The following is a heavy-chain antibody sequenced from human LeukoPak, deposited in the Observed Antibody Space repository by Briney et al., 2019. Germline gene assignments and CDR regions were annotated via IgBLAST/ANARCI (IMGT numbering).Heavy chain of an antibody. D-gene: IGHD3-16*01. Sequence: SETLSLTCAVSGGSISSSNWWSWVRQPPGKGLEWIGEIYHSGSTNYNPSLKSRVTMSVDTSNNQFSLKLNSVTAADTAVYYCARDRLGNTVDYWGQGALVTVSS. CDR1: GGSISSSNW. V-gene: IGHV4-4*02. J-gene: IGHJ4*02. CDR3: ARDRLGNTVDY. CDR2: IYHSGST.